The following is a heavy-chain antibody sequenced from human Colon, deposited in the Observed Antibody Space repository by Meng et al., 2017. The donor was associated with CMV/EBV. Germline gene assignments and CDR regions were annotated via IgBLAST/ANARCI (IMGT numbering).Heavy chain of an antibody. V-gene: IGHV1-46*01. CDR1: GYTFTSYY. D-gene: IGHD2-2*01. CDR3: ARDDQQSGVFVVPAAPRDYYYYYGMDV. CDR2: INPRGGST. J-gene: IGHJ6*02. Sequence: ASVKVSCKASGYTFTSYYMHWVRQAPGQGLEWMGIINPRGGSTSYAQKFQGRVTMTRDTSTSTVYMELSSLRSEDTAVYYCARDDQQSGVFVVPAAPRDYYYYYGMDVWGQGTTVTVSS.